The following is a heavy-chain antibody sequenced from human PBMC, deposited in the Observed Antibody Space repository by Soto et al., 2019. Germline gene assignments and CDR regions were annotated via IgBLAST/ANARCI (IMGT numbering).Heavy chain of an antibody. Sequence: GGSLRLSCAASGFTFSSYAMHWVRQAPGKGLEWVAVISYDGSNKYYADSVKGRFTISRDNSKNTLYLQMNSLRAEDTAVYYCARDSGSTIDYYYYGMDVWGQGTTVTVSS. D-gene: IGHD2-8*01. CDR3: ARDSGSTIDYYYYGMDV. CDR2: ISYDGSNK. CDR1: GFTFSSYA. V-gene: IGHV3-30-3*01. J-gene: IGHJ6*02.